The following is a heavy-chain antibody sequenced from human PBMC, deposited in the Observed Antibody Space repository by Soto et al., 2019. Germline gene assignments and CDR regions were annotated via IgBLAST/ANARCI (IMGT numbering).Heavy chain of an antibody. CDR3: ARVAY. CDR1: GFTFIRVG. CDR2: ISSGSSDT. V-gene: IGHV3-21*01. Sequence: GPPLRLSCQASGFTFIRVGMNWVSQVPGKGLEWVASISSGSSDTWYADSVKGRFIISRDNAQNSLFLQMNTLRPEDTAMYYCARVAYWGPGTQVTVSS. J-gene: IGHJ4*02.